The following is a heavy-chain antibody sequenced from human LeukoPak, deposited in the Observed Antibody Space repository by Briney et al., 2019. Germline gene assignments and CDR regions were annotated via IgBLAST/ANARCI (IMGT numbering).Heavy chain of an antibody. J-gene: IGHJ4*02. CDR1: GYTFTGYY. V-gene: IGHV1-2*02. CDR3: ARGGYDFWSGYYTNDY. D-gene: IGHD3-3*01. CDR2: INPNSGGT. Sequence: GASVKVSCKASGYTFTGYYMHWVRQAPGRGLEWMGWINPNSGGTNYAQKFQGRVTMTRDTSISTAYMELSRLRSDDTAVYYCARGGYDFWSGYYTNDYWGQGTLVTVSS.